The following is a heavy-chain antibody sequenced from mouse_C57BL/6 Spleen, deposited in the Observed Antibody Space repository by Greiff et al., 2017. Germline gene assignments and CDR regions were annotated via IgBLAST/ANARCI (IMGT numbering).Heavy chain of an antibody. CDR3: AKGRDYSNSLFDY. CDR2: INPNNGGT. V-gene: IGHV1-22*01. J-gene: IGHJ2*01. D-gene: IGHD2-5*01. CDR1: GYTFTDYN. Sequence: VQLQQSGPELVKPGASVKMSCKASGYTFTDYNMHWVKQSHGKSLEWIGYINPNNGGTSYNQKFKGKATLTVNNSSSTAYMELRSLTSEDSAVYYCAKGRDYSNSLFDYWGQGTTLTVSS.